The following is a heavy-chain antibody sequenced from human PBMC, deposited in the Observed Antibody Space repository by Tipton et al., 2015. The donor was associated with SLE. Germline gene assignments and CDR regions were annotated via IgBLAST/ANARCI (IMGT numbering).Heavy chain of an antibody. CDR2: FSLDSDNI. Sequence: SLRLSCAASGFTLNKYAMHWVRQTPGKGLEWVAGFSLDSDNIGYADSVKGRFTTSRDNAKNALYLQMNSLRAEDTALYYCVKDNEPGGADVWGQGTTVTVSS. CDR3: VKDNEPGGADV. V-gene: IGHV3-9*01. D-gene: IGHD4-17*01. J-gene: IGHJ6*02. CDR1: GFTLNKYA.